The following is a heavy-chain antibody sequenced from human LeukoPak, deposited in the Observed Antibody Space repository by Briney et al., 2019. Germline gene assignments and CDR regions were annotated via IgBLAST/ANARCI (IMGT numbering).Heavy chain of an antibody. CDR2: ISWNSGSI. CDR3: AKDMGCTNGVCLRYFDL. D-gene: IGHD2-8*01. J-gene: IGHJ2*01. CDR1: GFTFDDYA. Sequence: GRSLRLSCAASGFTFDDYAMHWVRQAPGKGLEWVLGISWNSGSIGYADSVKGRFTISRDNAKNSLYLQMNSLRAEDTALYYCAKDMGCTNGVCLRYFDLWGRGTLVTVSS. V-gene: IGHV3-9*01.